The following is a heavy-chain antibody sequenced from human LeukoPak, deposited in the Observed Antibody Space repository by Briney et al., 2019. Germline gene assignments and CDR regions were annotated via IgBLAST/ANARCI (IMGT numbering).Heavy chain of an antibody. V-gene: IGHV3-23*01. D-gene: IGHD3-9*01. Sequence: GGSLRLSCAASGFTFSSYAMSWVRQAPGKGLEWVSAISGSGGSTYYADSVKGRFTISRDNSKNTLYLQMNSLRAEDTAVYYCAREGYDILTGPHYYYYMDVWGKGTTVTISS. CDR3: AREGYDILTGPHYYYYMDV. J-gene: IGHJ6*03. CDR1: GFTFSSYA. CDR2: ISGSGGST.